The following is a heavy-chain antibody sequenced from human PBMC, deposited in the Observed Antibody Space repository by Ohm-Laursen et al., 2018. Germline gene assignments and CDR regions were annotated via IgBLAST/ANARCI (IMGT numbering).Heavy chain of an antibody. D-gene: IGHD4/OR15-4a*01. Sequence: GSLRLSCAASGFTFSSYAMNWVRQAPGKGLEWVSTISGYGGSTYYADSVKGRFTISRDNARNSLYLQMDSLRAEDTAVYYCARVSNYPRKDFQHWGQGTLVTVSS. CDR1: GFTFSSYA. V-gene: IGHV3-23*01. J-gene: IGHJ1*01. CDR3: ARVSNYPRKDFQH. CDR2: ISGYGGST.